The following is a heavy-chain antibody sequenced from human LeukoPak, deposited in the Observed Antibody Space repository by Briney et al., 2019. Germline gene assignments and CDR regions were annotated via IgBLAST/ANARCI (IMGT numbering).Heavy chain of an antibody. CDR2: ISGSGGST. D-gene: IGHD2-8*01. V-gene: IGHV3-23*01. CDR1: GFTFSSYA. Sequence: GGSLRLSCAASGFTFSSYAMSWVRQAPGKGLEWVSVISGSGGSTYYADSVKGRFTISRDNSKNTLYLQMNSLRVEDTAVYYCARDYCTNGVCTRDYWGQGTLVTVSS. J-gene: IGHJ4*02. CDR3: ARDYCTNGVCTRDY.